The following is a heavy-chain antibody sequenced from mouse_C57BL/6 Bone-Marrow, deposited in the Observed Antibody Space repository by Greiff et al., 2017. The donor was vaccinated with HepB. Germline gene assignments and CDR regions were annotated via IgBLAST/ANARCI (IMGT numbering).Heavy chain of an antibody. CDR1: GFTFTDYY. Sequence: LVKPGPSVKISCTASGFTFTDYYMHWVKQSHGKSLEWIGLVYPYNGGTSYNQKFKGKATLTVDTSSSTAYMELNSLTSEDSAVYYCARLNPYYYGSSVDYWGQGTTLTVSS. CDR2: VYPYNGGT. CDR3: ARLNPYYYGSSVDY. J-gene: IGHJ2*01. D-gene: IGHD1-1*01. V-gene: IGHV1-36*01.